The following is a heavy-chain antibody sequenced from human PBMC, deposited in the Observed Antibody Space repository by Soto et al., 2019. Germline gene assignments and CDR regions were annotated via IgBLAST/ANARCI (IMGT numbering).Heavy chain of an antibody. CDR3: ARDDHSNWNWVRYWSDP. J-gene: IGHJ5*02. CDR1: GGSISSYY. D-gene: IGHD1-7*01. V-gene: IGHV4-4*07. CDR2: IYTSGST. Sequence: SETLSLTCTVSGGSISSYYWSWIRQPAGKGLEWIGRIYTSGSTNYNPSLKSRVTMSVDTSKNQFSLKLSSVTAADTAVYYCARDDHSNWNWVRYWSDPWGQGTLVTVSS.